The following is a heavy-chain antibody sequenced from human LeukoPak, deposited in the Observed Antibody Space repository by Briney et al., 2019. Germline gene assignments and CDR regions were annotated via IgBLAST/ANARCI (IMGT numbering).Heavy chain of an antibody. CDR2: IIPILGIA. Sequence: SVKVSCKASGGTFSSYAISWVRQAPGQGLEWMGRIIPILGIANYAQKFQGRVTITADKSTSTAYMELSSLRSEDTAVYYCARAHRIAVAAQIYYYYGMDVWGQGTTVTVS. J-gene: IGHJ6*02. CDR1: GGTFSSYA. V-gene: IGHV1-69*04. CDR3: ARAHRIAVAAQIYYYYGMDV. D-gene: IGHD6-19*01.